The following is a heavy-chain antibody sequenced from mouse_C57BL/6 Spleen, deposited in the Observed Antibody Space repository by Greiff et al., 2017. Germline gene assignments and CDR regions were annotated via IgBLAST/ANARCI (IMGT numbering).Heavy chain of an antibody. J-gene: IGHJ4*01. D-gene: IGHD1-1*01. CDR1: GYTFTSYW. CDR3: VSYYYGSSSYAMNY. V-gene: IGHV1-59*01. CDR2: IDPSDSYT. Sequence: QVQLQQPGAELVRPGTSVKLSCKASGYTFTSYWMHWVKQRPGQGLEWIGVIDPSDSYTNYNQKFKGKATLTVDTSSSTAYMQLSSLTSEDSAVYYCVSYYYGSSSYAMNYWGQGTSVTVSS.